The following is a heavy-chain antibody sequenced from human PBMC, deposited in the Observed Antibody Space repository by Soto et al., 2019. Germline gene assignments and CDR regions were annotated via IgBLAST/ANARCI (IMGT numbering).Heavy chain of an antibody. CDR2: IYYSGST. D-gene: IGHD3-10*01. CDR1: GGSISSYY. CDR3: AREFWFGEVRDQLDY. Sequence: PSETLSLTCTVSGGSISSYYWSWIRQPPGKGLEWIGYIYYSGSTNYNPSLKSRVTISVDTSKNQFSLKLSSVTAADTAVYYCAREFWFGEVRDQLDYWARGTFVIVSA. J-gene: IGHJ4*02. V-gene: IGHV4-59*01.